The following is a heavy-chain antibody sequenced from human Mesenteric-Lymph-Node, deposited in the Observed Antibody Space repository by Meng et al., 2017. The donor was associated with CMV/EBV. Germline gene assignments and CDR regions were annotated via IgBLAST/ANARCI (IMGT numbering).Heavy chain of an antibody. D-gene: IGHD3-16*01. CDR1: GFTFSNYG. CDR3: ARVGDGMDV. Sequence: GESLKISCAASGFTFSNYGMHWVRQAPGKGLEWVAFIRYDGSNQYYADSVKGRFTISRDNSKSTLYLQMNSLRLEDTAVYYCARVGDGMDVWGQGTTVTVSS. V-gene: IGHV3-30*02. J-gene: IGHJ6*02. CDR2: IRYDGSNQ.